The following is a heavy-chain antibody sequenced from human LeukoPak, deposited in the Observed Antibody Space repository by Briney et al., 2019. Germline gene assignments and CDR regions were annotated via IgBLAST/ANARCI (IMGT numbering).Heavy chain of an antibody. J-gene: IGHJ6*03. CDR3: AXXXTDIVVVPAAHTHYYYYXYIDV. V-gene: IGHV4-38-2*01. CDR1: GYSISSGYY. CDR2: IYHSGST. Sequence: SGTLSLTCAVSGYSISSGYYWGWIRQPPGKGLEWIGSIYHSGSTYYNPSLKSRVTISVDTSKNQFSLKLSSVTPADTAVYYXAXXXTDIVVVPAAHTHYYYYXYIDVWGKGTTVTVSS. D-gene: IGHD2-2*01.